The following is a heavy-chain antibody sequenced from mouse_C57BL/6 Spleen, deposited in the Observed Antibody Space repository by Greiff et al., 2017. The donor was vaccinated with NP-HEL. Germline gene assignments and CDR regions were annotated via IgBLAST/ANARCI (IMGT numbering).Heavy chain of an antibody. V-gene: IGHV1-82*01. CDR3: ASITTVVDLYAMDY. J-gene: IGHJ4*01. CDR1: GYAFSSSW. CDR2: IYPGDGDT. D-gene: IGHD1-1*01. Sequence: VQLQQSGPELVKPGASVKISCKASGYAFSSSWMNWVKQRPGKGLEWIGRIYPGDGDTNYNGKFKGKATLTADKSSSTAYMQLSSLTSEDSAVYFCASITTVVDLYAMDYWGQGTSVTVSS.